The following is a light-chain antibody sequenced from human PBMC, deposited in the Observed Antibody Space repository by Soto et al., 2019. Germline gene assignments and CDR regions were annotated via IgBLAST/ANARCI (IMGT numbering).Light chain of an antibody. J-gene: IGKJ4*02. CDR2: DAS. CDR3: QRGSTWPQ. Sequence: EIVLTHSPATLSLSPGERATLSFSSSQSISQSLAWYQQRPGQAPRLLIYDASRRATGIPARFSGGGSGTDFTLIISNLEPEDFALYYCQRGSTWPQFGGGTKVDIK. V-gene: IGKV3-11*01. CDR1: QSISQS.